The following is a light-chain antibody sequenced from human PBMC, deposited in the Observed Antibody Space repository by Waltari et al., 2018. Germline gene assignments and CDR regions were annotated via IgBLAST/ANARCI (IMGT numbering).Light chain of an antibody. CDR1: QSISRH. J-gene: IGKJ4*01. CDR2: DAS. CDR3: QQYNNWPPLT. Sequence: VMTQSPAPLFVSPWEGATLSCSASQSISRHVSWYHQKSGQAPRLLIFDASARATGIPARFSGSGSGTEFTLTISSLQSEDVGVYYCQQYNNWPPLTFGGGTKVEIK. V-gene: IGKV3D-15*01.